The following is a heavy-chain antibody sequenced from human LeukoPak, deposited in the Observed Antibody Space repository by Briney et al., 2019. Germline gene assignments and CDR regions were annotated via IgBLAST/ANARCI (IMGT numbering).Heavy chain of an antibody. D-gene: IGHD2-15*01. CDR3: ARGDCSGGSCYLSLTTIDY. J-gene: IGHJ4*02. CDR1: GFTFTKHW. Sequence: AGGSLRLSCVASGFTFTKHWMNWVRQAPGKGLEWVSYISSSSNTIYYADSVKGRFTISRDNAKNSLYLQMNSLRAEDTAVYYCARGDCSGGSCYLSLTTIDYWGQGTLVTVYS. CDR2: ISSSSNTI. V-gene: IGHV3-48*01.